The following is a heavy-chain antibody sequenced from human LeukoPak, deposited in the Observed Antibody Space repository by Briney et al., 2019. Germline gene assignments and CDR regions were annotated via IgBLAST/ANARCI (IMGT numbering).Heavy chain of an antibody. D-gene: IGHD6-13*01. J-gene: IGHJ6*02. Sequence: GRSLRLSCAASGFTFSSYSMNWVRQAPGKGLEWVSSISSSSSYIYYADSVKGRFTISRDNAKNSLYLQMNSLRAEDTAVYYCAKDVGAQYSSSWSAANCYYYGMDVWGQGTTVTVSS. CDR3: AKDVGAQYSSSWSAANCYYYGMDV. V-gene: IGHV3-21*01. CDR1: GFTFSSYS. CDR2: ISSSSSYI.